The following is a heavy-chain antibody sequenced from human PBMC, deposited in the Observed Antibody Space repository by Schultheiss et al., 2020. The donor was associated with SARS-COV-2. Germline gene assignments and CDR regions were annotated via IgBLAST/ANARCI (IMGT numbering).Heavy chain of an antibody. V-gene: IGHV1-46*03. CDR3: ARGPPTVTTGWVDWFDP. D-gene: IGHD4-17*01. CDR2: INPSGGST. J-gene: IGHJ5*02. Sequence: ASVKVSCKASGYTFTSYGISWVRQAPGQGLEWMGIINPSGGSTSYAQKFQGRVTMTRDTSTSTVYMELSSLRSEDTAVYYCARGPPTVTTGWVDWFDPWGQGTLVTVSS. CDR1: GYTFTSYG.